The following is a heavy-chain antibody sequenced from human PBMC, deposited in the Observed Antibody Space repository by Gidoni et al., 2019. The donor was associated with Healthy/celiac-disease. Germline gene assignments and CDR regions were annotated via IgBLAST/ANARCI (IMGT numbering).Heavy chain of an antibody. CDR1: GYTFTSYY. J-gene: IGHJ4*02. Sequence: QVQLVQSGAEVKKPGASVKVSCKASGYTFTSYYMHWVRQAPGQGLEWMGIINPSGGSTSYAQKFQGRVTMTRDTSTSTVYMELSSLRSEDTAVYYCARDDRYDSSGYYPLGYWGQGTLVTVSS. CDR3: ARDDRYDSSGYYPLGY. D-gene: IGHD3-22*01. CDR2: INPSGGST. V-gene: IGHV1-46*01.